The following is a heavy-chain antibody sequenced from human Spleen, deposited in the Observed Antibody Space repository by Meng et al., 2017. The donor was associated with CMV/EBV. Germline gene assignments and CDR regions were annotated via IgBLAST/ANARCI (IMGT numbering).Heavy chain of an antibody. V-gene: IGHV1-46*01. CDR3: ARPLDGY. Sequence: ASVKVSCKASGHTSTTYYVHWVRQAPGQGLEWMGIINPKSGSTTHAQKFQGRLTMTTDTSTSTLYLELSSLRSDDTAVYYCARPLDGYWGQGTLVTVSS. J-gene: IGHJ4*02. CDR2: INPKSGST. D-gene: IGHD2-2*03. CDR1: GHTSTTYY.